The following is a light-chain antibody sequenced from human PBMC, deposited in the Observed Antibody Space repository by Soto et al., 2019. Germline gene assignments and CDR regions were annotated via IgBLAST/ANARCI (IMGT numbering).Light chain of an antibody. CDR1: QSVNSN. Sequence: EIVMTQSPATLSVSPGERATLSCRASQSVNSNLAWYQQKPGQAPRLLIYDAFTRATGIPTRFSGSGSGTEFTLTVSSLQSEDFAVYYCQQYNNWPPYTFGQGTKLEIK. V-gene: IGKV3-15*01. J-gene: IGKJ2*01. CDR2: DAF. CDR3: QQYNNWPPYT.